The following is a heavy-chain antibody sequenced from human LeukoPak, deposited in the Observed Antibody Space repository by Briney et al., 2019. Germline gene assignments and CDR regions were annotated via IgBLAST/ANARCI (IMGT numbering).Heavy chain of an antibody. CDR3: ARDSPVLLWFGESYNYMDV. CDR2: IIPIFGTA. V-gene: IGHV1-69*05. J-gene: IGHJ6*03. D-gene: IGHD3-10*01. Sequence: ASVKVSCKASGGTFSSYAISWVRQAPGQGLEWMGRIIPIFGTANYAQKFQGRVTITTDESTSTAYMELSSLRSEDTAVYYCARDSPVLLWFGESYNYMDVWGKGTTVTVSS. CDR1: GGTFSSYA.